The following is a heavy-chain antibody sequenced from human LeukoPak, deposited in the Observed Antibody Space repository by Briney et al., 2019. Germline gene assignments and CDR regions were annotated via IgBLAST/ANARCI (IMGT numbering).Heavy chain of an antibody. D-gene: IGHD3-9*01. Sequence: GGSLRLSCAVSGFTVSGDYMSWLRQAPGRGLEWVSVIYADFDNTDYADSVRGRFTISRDSSKNTLFLQMNSLRAEDTAVYYCARGSDILTGYGDAFDIWGQGTMVTVSS. CDR3: ARGSDILTGYGDAFDI. CDR2: IYADFDNT. J-gene: IGHJ3*02. CDR1: GFTVSGDY. V-gene: IGHV3-53*01.